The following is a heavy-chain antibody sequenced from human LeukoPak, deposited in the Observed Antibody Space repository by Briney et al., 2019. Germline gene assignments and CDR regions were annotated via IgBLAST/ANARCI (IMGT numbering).Heavy chain of an antibody. CDR1: GASISSYH. J-gene: IGHJ4*02. CDR3: ARKDGDY. D-gene: IGHD2-15*01. V-gene: IGHV4-59*01. CDR2: MYNSGNT. Sequence: PSETLSLTCTVSGASISSYHWSWIRQPPRKGLEWIGYMYNSGNTNYNPSLKSRVTMSLDTSKNQFSLKLSSVTAADTAIYYCARKDGDYWGQGTLVIVSS.